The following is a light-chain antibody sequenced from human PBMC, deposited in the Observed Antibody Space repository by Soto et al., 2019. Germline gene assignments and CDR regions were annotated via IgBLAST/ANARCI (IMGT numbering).Light chain of an antibody. V-gene: IGLV2-14*01. CDR2: EVT. CDR1: SSDVGGYKY. CDR3: LSFTSSSTYI. Sequence: QSGLTQPASVSGSPGQSITISCTGTSSDVGGYKYVSWYQQHPGKAPKLMVYEVTNRPSGVSNRFSGSKSGNTASLTISGLQAEDEADYYCLSFTSSSTYIFGIGTKVTVL. J-gene: IGLJ1*01.